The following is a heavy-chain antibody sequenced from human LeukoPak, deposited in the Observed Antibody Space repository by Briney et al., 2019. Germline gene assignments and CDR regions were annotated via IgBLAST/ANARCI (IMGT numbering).Heavy chain of an antibody. Sequence: PGGSLRLSCAASGFTFASYAMTWVPQAPGKGLEWVSTISGSGGSTYLADSVKGHFTISRDNSKNTLYLQMNSLKGEDTAVYYCARGTSSWYAGALDYWGQGTLVTVSS. CDR1: GFTFASYA. CDR3: ARGTSSWYAGALDY. V-gene: IGHV3-23*01. D-gene: IGHD2-8*01. J-gene: IGHJ4*02. CDR2: ISGSGGST.